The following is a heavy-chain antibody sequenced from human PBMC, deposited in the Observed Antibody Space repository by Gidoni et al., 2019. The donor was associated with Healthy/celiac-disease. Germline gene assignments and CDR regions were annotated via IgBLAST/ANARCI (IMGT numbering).Heavy chain of an antibody. V-gene: IGHV3-20*04. Sequence: EVQLVESGGGVVRPGGSRRFSCAAAGFTFVHYGMSWVRQAPGKGLEWVSGINWNGGSTGYADSVKGRFTISRDNAKNSLYLQMNSLRAEDTALYYCARGRSGTGYYYYYGMDVWGQGTTVTVSS. CDR1: GFTFVHYG. J-gene: IGHJ6*02. CDR2: INWNGGST. CDR3: ARGRSGTGYYYYYGMDV. D-gene: IGHD3-10*01.